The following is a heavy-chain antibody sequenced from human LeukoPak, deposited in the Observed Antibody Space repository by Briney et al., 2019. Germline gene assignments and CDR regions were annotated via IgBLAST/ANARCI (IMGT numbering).Heavy chain of an antibody. V-gene: IGHV3-11*01. CDR2: ISSSGPTI. Sequence: ISSSGPTIYYADSVKGRFTISRDNAKKSLYLQMNSLRTDDTAVYYCARVSSAGYTSGWYPISYYYHYMDVWGKGTTVTVSS. J-gene: IGHJ6*03. CDR3: ARVSSAGYTSGWYPISYYYHYMDV. D-gene: IGHD6-19*01.